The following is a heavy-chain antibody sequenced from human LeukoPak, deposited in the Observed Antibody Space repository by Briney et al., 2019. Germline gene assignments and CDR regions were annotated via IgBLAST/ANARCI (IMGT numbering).Heavy chain of an antibody. CDR1: GFTFSGSA. CDR2: ISSSSSYI. J-gene: IGHJ3*02. Sequence: GGSLRLSCAASGFTFSGSAMHWVRQAPGKGLEWVSSISSSSSYIYYADSVKGRFTVSRDNAKNSLLLQMNSLRAEDTAVYYCARDYCSSTSCSHDAFDIWGQGTMVTVSS. CDR3: ARDYCSSTSCSHDAFDI. D-gene: IGHD2-2*01. V-gene: IGHV3-21*01.